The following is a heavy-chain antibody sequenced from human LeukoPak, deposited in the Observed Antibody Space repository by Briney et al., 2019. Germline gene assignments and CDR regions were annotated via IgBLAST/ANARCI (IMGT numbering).Heavy chain of an antibody. CDR2: IYPYYSYT. J-gene: IGHJ4*02. V-gene: IGHV5-51*01. Sequence: PGESLKISCKGSGYSFTSYWIGWVRQMPGKGLEWMFIIYPYYSYTIYSPSFQGQVPISADKAISTAYLQWGRLKASDTAMYYCSIRDTAMDFDYWGQGTLVTVSS. D-gene: IGHD5-18*01. CDR3: SIRDTAMDFDY. CDR1: GYSFTSYW.